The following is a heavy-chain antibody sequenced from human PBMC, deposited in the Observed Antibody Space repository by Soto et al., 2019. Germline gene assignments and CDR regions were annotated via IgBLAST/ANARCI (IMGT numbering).Heavy chain of an antibody. CDR1: GYTFTSYG. V-gene: IGHV1-18*01. D-gene: IGHD3-22*01. Sequence: GASVKVSCKASGYTFTSYGISWVRQAPGQGLEWMGWISAYNGNTNYAQKLQGRVTMTTDTSTSTAYMELRSLRSDDTAVYYCARADIYYYDSSGVNWFDPWGQGTLVTVSS. CDR3: ARADIYYYDSSGVNWFDP. J-gene: IGHJ5*02. CDR2: ISAYNGNT.